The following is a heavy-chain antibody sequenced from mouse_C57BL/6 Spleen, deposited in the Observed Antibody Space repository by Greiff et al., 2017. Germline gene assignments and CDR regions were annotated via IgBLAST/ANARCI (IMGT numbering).Heavy chain of an antibody. J-gene: IGHJ2*01. CDR3: ERGDYYCWFFAVCD. CDR2: IYPESGGT. Sequence: QVQLQQSGAELVKPGASVKLSCKASGYTFTSYWMNWVKQRPGRGLEWIGRIYPESGGTNYNEKFKSKATLTVDKASSPAYMQLSSLTTEDSAVYYCERGDYYCWFFAVCDWGKGTTVT. D-gene: IGHD2-13*01. V-gene: IGHV1-72*01. CDR1: GYTFTSYW.